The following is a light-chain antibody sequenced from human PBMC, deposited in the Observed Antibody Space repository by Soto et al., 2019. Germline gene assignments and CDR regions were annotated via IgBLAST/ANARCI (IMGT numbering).Light chain of an antibody. CDR2: DAS. J-gene: IGKJ1*01. CDR1: QSVSSY. Sequence: EIVLTQSPASLSLSPGERATLSCRASQSVSSYLASYQQKPGQAPRLLIYDASNRATGIPARCSGSGSGTAVTLTISSLEHEDFAVYYCQQRSNWPWTFGQGTKVDIK. CDR3: QQRSNWPWT. V-gene: IGKV3-11*01.